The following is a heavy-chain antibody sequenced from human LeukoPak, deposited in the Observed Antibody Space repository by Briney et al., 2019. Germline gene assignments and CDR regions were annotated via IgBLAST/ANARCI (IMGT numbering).Heavy chain of an antibody. CDR3: ARDRITGATRDFYYYYMDV. Sequence: SETLSLTCTVSGGSISSGGSIGSFYWTWIRQPAGKGLEWIGRIDAAGRTNYNPSLRGPVTISVDTSKNQFSLRLSSVTAANAAVYYCARDRITGATRDFYYYYMDVWGKGTTVTVSS. CDR2: IDAAGRT. V-gene: IGHV4-61*02. D-gene: IGHD7-27*01. J-gene: IGHJ6*03. CDR1: GGSISSGGSIGSFY.